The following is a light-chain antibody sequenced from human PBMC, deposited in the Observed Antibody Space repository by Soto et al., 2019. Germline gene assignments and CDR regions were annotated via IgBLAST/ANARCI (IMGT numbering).Light chain of an antibody. Sequence: QSVLTQPASVSGSPGQSITISCTGTSSDVGGYNYVSWYQHHPGKAPKLMIYDVSNRPSGVSNRFSGSNSGNTASLSISGLQPEDEADYYCSSYRTSNTRQIVCGTGTKVTVL. J-gene: IGLJ1*01. CDR1: SSDVGGYNY. CDR2: DVS. CDR3: SSYRTSNTRQIV. V-gene: IGLV2-14*03.